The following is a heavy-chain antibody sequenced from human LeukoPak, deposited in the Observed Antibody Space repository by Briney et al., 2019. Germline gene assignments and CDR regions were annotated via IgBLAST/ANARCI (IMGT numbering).Heavy chain of an antibody. CDR3: ARGGTMVRGIIKLYYYYGMDV. CDR2: MNPNTGNT. Sequence: ASVKVSCKASGYTFTTSDINWVRQATGQGLEWMGWMNPNTGNTGYAQKFQGRVTMTRNTSISTACMELSSLRSEDTAVYYCARGGTMVRGIIKLYYYYGMDVWGHGTTVTVSS. CDR1: GYTFTTSD. V-gene: IGHV1-8*01. J-gene: IGHJ6*02. D-gene: IGHD3-10*01.